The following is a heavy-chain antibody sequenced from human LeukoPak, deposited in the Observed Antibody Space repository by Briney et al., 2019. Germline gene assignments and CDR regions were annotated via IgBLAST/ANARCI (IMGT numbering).Heavy chain of an antibody. CDR2: ISSNDNTI. CDR3: ARGGAFDI. V-gene: IGHV3-48*03. D-gene: IGHD5-12*01. Sequence: GGSLRLSCAASGFTFSSYEMNWVRQAPGKGLEWVSYISSNDNTIYYAGSVKGRFTISRDNAKNSLYLQMNSLRAEDTAVYYCARGGAFDIWGQGAMVTVSS. J-gene: IGHJ3*02. CDR1: GFTFSSYE.